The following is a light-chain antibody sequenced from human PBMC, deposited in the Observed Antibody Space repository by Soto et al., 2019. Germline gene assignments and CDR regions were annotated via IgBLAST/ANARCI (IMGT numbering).Light chain of an antibody. J-gene: IGLJ7*01. Sequence: QSALTQPRSVSGSPGQSVTISCTGTSSDFRGYHYVSWYQHHPGKAPKVIIYDVTKRPSGVPDRFSGSKSGNTASLTISGLQTDDEADYYCCSSAGRYTWMFGGGTQLTVL. CDR2: DVT. CDR1: SSDFRGYHY. CDR3: CSSAGRYTWM. V-gene: IGLV2-11*01.